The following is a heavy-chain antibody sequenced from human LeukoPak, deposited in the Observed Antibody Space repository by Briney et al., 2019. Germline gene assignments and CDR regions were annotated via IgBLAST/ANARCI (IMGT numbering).Heavy chain of an antibody. D-gene: IGHD2-2*01. CDR1: GFTFSSYA. V-gene: IGHV3-64*01. CDR3: AKDIGRTRYCSSTSCYRDAFDI. Sequence: PGGSLRLSCAASGFTFSSYAMHWVRQAPGKGLEYVSAISSNGGSTYYANSVKGRFTISRDNSKNTLYLQMNSLRAEDTALYYCAKDIGRTRYCSSTSCYRDAFDIWGQGTMVTVSS. J-gene: IGHJ3*02. CDR2: ISSNGGST.